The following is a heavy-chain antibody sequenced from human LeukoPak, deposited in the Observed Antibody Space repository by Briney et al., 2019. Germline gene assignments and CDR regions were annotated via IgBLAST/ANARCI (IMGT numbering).Heavy chain of an antibody. Sequence: GASVKVSCKASGGTFSSYAISWVRQAPGQGLEWMGGIIPIFGTANYAQKFQGRVTITADESTSTAYMELSSLRSEDAAVYYCARGSSPEVDAFDIWGQGTMVTVSS. D-gene: IGHD6-6*01. CDR2: IIPIFGTA. V-gene: IGHV1-69*13. CDR1: GGTFSSYA. CDR3: ARGSSPEVDAFDI. J-gene: IGHJ3*02.